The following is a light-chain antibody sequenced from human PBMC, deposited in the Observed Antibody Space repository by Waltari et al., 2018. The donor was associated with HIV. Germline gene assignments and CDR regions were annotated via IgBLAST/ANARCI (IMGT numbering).Light chain of an antibody. V-gene: IGKV1-9*01. J-gene: IGKJ4*01. Sequence: DIQFTQSPSFLSASVGDRVTITCRASQDITTSLAWYQQKPGKATKVLISSAFTLQSGVPSRFSGSGSGTEFTLTISSLQPEDFATYYCQQFKSYPLTFGGGTKVEIK. CDR3: QQFKSYPLT. CDR2: SAF. CDR1: QDITTS.